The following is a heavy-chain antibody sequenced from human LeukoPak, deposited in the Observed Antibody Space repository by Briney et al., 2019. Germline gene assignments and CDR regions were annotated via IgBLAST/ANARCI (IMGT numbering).Heavy chain of an antibody. J-gene: IGHJ4*02. CDR3: ARNYDSSGYHNIEFDY. CDR1: GYSFTSYW. Sequence: GESLKISCKGSGYSFTSYWIGWVRQMPGKGLEWMGIIYPGDSDTRYSPSFQGQVTISADKSISTAYLQWSSLKASDTAMYYCARNYDSSGYHNIEFDYWGQGTLVTVSS. CDR2: IYPGDSDT. D-gene: IGHD3-22*01. V-gene: IGHV5-51*01.